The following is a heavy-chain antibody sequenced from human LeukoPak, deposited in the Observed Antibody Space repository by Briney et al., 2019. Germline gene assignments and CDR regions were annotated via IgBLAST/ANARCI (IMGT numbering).Heavy chain of an antibody. V-gene: IGHV4-59*01. J-gene: IGHJ3*02. CDR1: GGSISSYY. CDR2: IYYSGST. Sequence: SETLSLTCAASGGSISSYYWSWIRQPPGKGLEFIGYIYYSGSTNYNPSLKSRVTISVDTSKNQFSLKLSSVTAADTAVYYCARGGYYDKEAFDIWGQGTMVTVSS. CDR3: ARGGYYDKEAFDI. D-gene: IGHD3-22*01.